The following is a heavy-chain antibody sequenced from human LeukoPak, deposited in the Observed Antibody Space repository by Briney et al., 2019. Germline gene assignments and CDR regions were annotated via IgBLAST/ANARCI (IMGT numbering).Heavy chain of an antibody. CDR3: AKRDSSGSYYFDY. Sequence: GGSLRLSCAASGFTFSSYSVNWVRQAPGKGLEWVSYISSSSSTIYYADSVKGRFTISRDNAKNSLYLQMNSLRAEDTAVFYCAKRDSSGSYYFDYWGQGTLVTVS. J-gene: IGHJ4*02. CDR1: GFTFSSYS. V-gene: IGHV3-48*01. CDR2: ISSSSSTI. D-gene: IGHD3-22*01.